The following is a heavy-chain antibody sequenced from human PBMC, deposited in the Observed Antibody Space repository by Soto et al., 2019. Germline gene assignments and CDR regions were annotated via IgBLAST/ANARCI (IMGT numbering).Heavy chain of an antibody. CDR3: AKDSSWQFYYYYGMDV. CDR1: GFTFSSYA. V-gene: IGHV3-23*01. Sequence: EVQLLESGGGLVQPGGSLRLSCAASGFTFSSYAMSWVRQAPGKGLEWVSAISGSGGSTYYADSVKGRFTISRDNSKNTLYLQMNSLRAEDTAVYYCAKDSSWQFYYYYGMDVWGQGTTVTVSS. J-gene: IGHJ6*02. D-gene: IGHD6-13*01. CDR2: ISGSGGST.